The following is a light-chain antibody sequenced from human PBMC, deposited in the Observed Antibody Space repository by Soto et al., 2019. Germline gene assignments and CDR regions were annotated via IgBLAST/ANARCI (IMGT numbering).Light chain of an antibody. J-gene: IGLJ3*02. V-gene: IGLV1-40*01. CDR2: GST. Sequence: QSVLTQPPSLSGAPGQRVTISCTGSSSNIGAGYDVHWYQQLPGTAPKVLIYGSTNRPSGVPDRFSGSKSGTSASLAITGLQAEDEADYYCQSYDSSLSGYVFGGGTKVTVL. CDR3: QSYDSSLSGYV. CDR1: SSNIGAGYD.